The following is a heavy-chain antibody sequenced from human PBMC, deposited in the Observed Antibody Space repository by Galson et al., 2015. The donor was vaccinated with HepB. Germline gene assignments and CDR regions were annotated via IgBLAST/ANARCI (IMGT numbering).Heavy chain of an antibody. CDR1: GYTFTGYY. CDR3: ARAVAGPAEYFQH. CDR2: INPNSGGT. V-gene: IGHV1-2*06. Sequence: SVKVSCKASGYTFTGYYMHWVRQAPGQGLEWMGRINPNSGGTNYAQKLQGRVTMTTDTSTSTAYMELRSLRSDDTAAYYCARAVAGPAEYFQHWGQGTLVTVSS. J-gene: IGHJ1*01. D-gene: IGHD6-19*01.